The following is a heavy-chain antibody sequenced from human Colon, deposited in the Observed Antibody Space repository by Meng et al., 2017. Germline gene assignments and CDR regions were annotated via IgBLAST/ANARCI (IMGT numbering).Heavy chain of an antibody. CDR2: IDGSSRNL. J-gene: IGHJ6*01. Sequence: GGSLRLSCEAFGFTFFTYIFSWVRQAPGEGLEWVASIDGSSRNLYYADSVRGRFTISRDNSKNSLYLQMNNLRADDTCVYYCAREDFYYYALGLWGRGSTVTSCS. CDR1: GFTFFTYI. V-gene: IGHV3-21*01. CDR3: AREDFYYYALGL.